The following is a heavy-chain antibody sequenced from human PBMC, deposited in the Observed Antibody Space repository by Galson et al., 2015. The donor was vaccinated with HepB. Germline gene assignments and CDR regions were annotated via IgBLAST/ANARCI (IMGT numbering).Heavy chain of an antibody. CDR2: INPSGGST. D-gene: IGHD6-19*01. J-gene: IGHJ4*02. Sequence: SVKVSCKASGYTFTSYYMHWVRQAPGQGLEWMGIINPSGGSTSYAQTLKGRVTMTRDNSTSTVYMELSSLRSEDTAVYYCARGSRYSSGYLYYFDYGGQGTLVTVSS. CDR1: GYTFTSYY. CDR3: ARGSRYSSGYLYYFDY. V-gene: IGHV1-46*04.